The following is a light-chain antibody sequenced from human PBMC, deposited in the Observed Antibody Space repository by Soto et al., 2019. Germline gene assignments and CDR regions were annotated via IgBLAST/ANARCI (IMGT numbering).Light chain of an antibody. CDR2: GAS. V-gene: IGKV3-20*01. CDR1: QSGRSNY. CDR3: QQYGGSPYT. Sequence: EIVLTQSPGTLSLSPGERATLSCRASQSGRSNYLAWYQQKPGQAPRLLIYGASSRATGIPERFSGTGSGTDFTLTSSRLEAEDFVVYYCQQYGGSPYTFGQGTKLEIK. J-gene: IGKJ2*01.